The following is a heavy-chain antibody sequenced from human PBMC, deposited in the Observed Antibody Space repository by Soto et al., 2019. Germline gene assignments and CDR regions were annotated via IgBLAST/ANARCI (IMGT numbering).Heavy chain of an antibody. CDR1: GGSISIYY. Sequence: SETLSLTCTVSGGSISIYYWSWIRRPPGKGLEWIGHVFYSGSTEYNPSLKSRVTISVDTSKTQFSLKLTSVTAADTAVYYCARDAKKVTWYYGMDVWGQGTTVTVSS. V-gene: IGHV4-59*01. CDR2: VFYSGST. D-gene: IGHD2-21*02. J-gene: IGHJ6*02. CDR3: ARDAKKVTWYYGMDV.